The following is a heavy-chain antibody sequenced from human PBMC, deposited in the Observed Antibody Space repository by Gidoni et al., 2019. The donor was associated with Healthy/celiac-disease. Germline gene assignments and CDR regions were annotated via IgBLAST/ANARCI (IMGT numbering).Heavy chain of an antibody. J-gene: IGHJ6*02. CDR3: ARAGTTEPRLRRYGMDV. Sequence: EVHLVESGGGLVQPGGSLRLSCAASGFTFSSHWMHWVRQAPGKGLVWVSRMNRDGSSTSYADSVKGRFTISRDNAKNTLYMQMNSLRAEDTAVYYCARAGTTEPRLRRYGMDVWGQGTTVTVSS. CDR1: GFTFSSHW. D-gene: IGHD4-17*01. CDR2: MNRDGSST. V-gene: IGHV3-74*01.